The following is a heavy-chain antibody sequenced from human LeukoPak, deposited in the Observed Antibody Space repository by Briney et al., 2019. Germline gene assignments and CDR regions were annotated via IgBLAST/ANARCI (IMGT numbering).Heavy chain of an antibody. Sequence: GGSLRLSCAASGFTFRSYWMHWVRQYPGKGLVWLSRLYSDGGRTTYADSVKGRFTISRDDAKNTLYLQVNSLRAEDTAVYYCVRGNDYGDYLDYWGQGTLVTVSP. CDR3: VRGNDYGDYLDY. CDR2: LYSDGGRT. J-gene: IGHJ4*02. CDR1: GFTFRSYW. V-gene: IGHV3-74*01. D-gene: IGHD4-17*01.